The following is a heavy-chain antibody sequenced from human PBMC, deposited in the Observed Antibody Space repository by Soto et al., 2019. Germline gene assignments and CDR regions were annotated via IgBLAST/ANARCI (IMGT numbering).Heavy chain of an antibody. Sequence: ASLKVSCKASGYTFTGYYIHWVRQAPGQGLEWMGWINPNSGDTNYAQKFQGRVTMTRDTSIRTAYMELSRVRSDDTAVYYCARALATDYWGQGTLVTVSS. CDR3: ARALATDY. J-gene: IGHJ4*02. V-gene: IGHV1-2*02. CDR1: GYTFTGYY. CDR2: INPNSGDT.